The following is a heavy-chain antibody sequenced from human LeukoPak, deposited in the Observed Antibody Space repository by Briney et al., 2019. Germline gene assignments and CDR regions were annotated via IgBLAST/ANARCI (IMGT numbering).Heavy chain of an antibody. CDR1: GFTVSSNE. J-gene: IGHJ3*02. CDR3: KKDPGTTIVAFDI. CDR2: ISGGST. Sequence: GGSLRLSCAASGFTVSSNEMSWVRQAPGKGLEWVSSISGGSTYYADSRKGRFTISRDNSKNTLHLQMNSRRAEDTAVYYCKKDPGTTIVAFDIWGQGTMVTVSS. V-gene: IGHV3-38-3*01. D-gene: IGHD3-22*01.